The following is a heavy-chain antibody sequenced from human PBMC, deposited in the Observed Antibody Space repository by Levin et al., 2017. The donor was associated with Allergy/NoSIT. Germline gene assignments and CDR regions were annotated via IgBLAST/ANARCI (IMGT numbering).Heavy chain of an antibody. Sequence: SCAVSGFTVSSNYMTWVRQAPGKGLEWVSVIYIGGSTYYADSVKGRFTISRDNSKNTLYLQLNSLRAEDTAIYYCARGGGDANPFDYWGQGTLVTVSS. CDR1: GFTVSSNY. J-gene: IGHJ4*02. CDR2: IYIGGST. CDR3: ARGGGDANPFDY. V-gene: IGHV3-53*01. D-gene: IGHD4/OR15-4a*01.